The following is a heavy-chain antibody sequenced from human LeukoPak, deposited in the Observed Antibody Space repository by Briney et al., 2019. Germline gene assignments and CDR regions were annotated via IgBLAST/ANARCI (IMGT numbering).Heavy chain of an antibody. J-gene: IGHJ6*03. V-gene: IGHV3-7*01. Sequence: GGSLRLSCAASGFTFSSYAMSWVRQAPGKGLEWVANIKQDGSEKHYVDSVKGRFTISRDNAKNSLYLQMSSLRAEDTAVYYCTRVEETATTAAIIRKYSYYYYYMDVWGKGNTVTVSS. D-gene: IGHD4-11*01. CDR1: GFTFSSYA. CDR2: IKQDGSEK. CDR3: TRVEETATTAAIIRKYSYYYYYMDV.